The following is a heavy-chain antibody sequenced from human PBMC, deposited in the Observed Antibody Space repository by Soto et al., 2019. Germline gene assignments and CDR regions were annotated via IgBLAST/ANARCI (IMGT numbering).Heavy chain of an antibody. CDR3: AQEIAAAGRNFYYFDY. V-gene: IGHV6-1*01. Sequence: SQTFSLTCAISGDSVSSNSAAWNWIRQSPSRGLEWLGRTYYRSRWYHDYAVSVKGRITINPDTSKNQFSLQLNSVTPEDTAVYYCAQEIAAAGRNFYYFDYWGQGTLVTVSS. CDR1: GDSVSSNSAA. J-gene: IGHJ4*02. CDR2: TYYRSRWYH. D-gene: IGHD6-13*01.